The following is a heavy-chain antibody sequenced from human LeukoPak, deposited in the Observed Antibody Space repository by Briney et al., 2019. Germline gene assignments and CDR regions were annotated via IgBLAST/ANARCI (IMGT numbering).Heavy chain of an antibody. V-gene: IGHV4-34*01. D-gene: IGHD3-22*01. CDR1: GGTFSDYI. CDR3: VRGRDNYSDSSDYYYTKSDP. J-gene: IGHJ5*02. CDR2: INYSGTT. Sequence: SETLSLTCAVYGGTFSDYIWTWIRQPPGKGLEWVGEINYSGTTNYNPSVKSRVTISVDTSKNHFSLHLSSVTAADTAVYYCVRGRDNYSDSSDYYYTKSDPWGQGILVTVSS.